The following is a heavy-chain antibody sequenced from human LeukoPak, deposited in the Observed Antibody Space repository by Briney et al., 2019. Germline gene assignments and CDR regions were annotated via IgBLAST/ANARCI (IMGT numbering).Heavy chain of an antibody. Sequence: GGSLRLSCAASGFTFNNYWIHWVRQVPGKGLVWVSRINNDGSSASYVDSVKGRFTISRDDAKNTLFLQMNSLRAEDTAVYYCARRGTGHGMDVWGQGTTVIVSS. V-gene: IGHV3-74*01. CDR2: INNDGSSA. CDR1: GFTFNNYW. J-gene: IGHJ6*02. D-gene: IGHD1-1*01. CDR3: ARRGTGHGMDV.